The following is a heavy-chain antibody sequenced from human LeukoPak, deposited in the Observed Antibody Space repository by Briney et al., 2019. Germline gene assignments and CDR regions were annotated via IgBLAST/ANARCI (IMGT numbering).Heavy chain of an antibody. CDR3: ARGSGSFSGGFDY. CDR2: IWSDGTNK. J-gene: IGHJ4*02. Sequence: GGSLRLSSAASGXTFSSYGMHWVRQTPGKGLEWVAVIWSDGTNKYYTDSVKGRFTISRDNSKNTLYLQMNSLRAEDTAVYYCARGSGSFSGGFDYWGQGTLVTVSS. V-gene: IGHV3-33*01. CDR1: GXTFSSYG. D-gene: IGHD1-26*01.